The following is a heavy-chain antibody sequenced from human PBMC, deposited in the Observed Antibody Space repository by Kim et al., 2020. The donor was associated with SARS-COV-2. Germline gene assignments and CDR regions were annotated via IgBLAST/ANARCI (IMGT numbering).Heavy chain of an antibody. V-gene: IGHV3-30*18. CDR1: GFTFSSYG. CDR3: AKPLIAAAGSCLDY. CDR2: ISYDGSNK. D-gene: IGHD6-13*01. Sequence: GGSLRLSCAASGFTFSSYGMHWVRQAPGKGLEWVAVISYDGSNKYYADSVKGRFTISRDNSKNTLYLQMNSLRAEDTAVYYCAKPLIAAAGSCLDYWGQGTLVTVSS. J-gene: IGHJ4*02.